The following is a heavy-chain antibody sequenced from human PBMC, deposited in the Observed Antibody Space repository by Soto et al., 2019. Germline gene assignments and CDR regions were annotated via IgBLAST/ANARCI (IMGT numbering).Heavy chain of an antibody. CDR1: GYSISSGYY. J-gene: IGHJ4*02. CDR3: ARAGYSSGWYAFDY. V-gene: IGHV4-38-2*01. D-gene: IGHD6-19*01. Sequence: TLSLTCAVSGYSISSGYYWGWFRQPPGKGLEWIATIYHSGSTNYNPSLKSRVTISVDTSKNQFSLKLSSVTAADTAVYYCARAGYSSGWYAFDYWGQGTLVTVSS. CDR2: IYHSGST.